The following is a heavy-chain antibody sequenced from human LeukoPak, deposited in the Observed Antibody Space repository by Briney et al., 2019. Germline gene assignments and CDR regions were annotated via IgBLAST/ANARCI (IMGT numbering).Heavy chain of an antibody. J-gene: IGHJ4*02. CDR3: ARNGWGITMVRGVIGY. Sequence: PSETLSLTCAVCGGSFSGYYWSWIRQPPGKGLEWIGEINHSGSTNYNPSLKSRVTISVDTSKNQFSLKLSSVTAADTAVYYCARNGWGITMVRGVIGYWGQGTLVTVSS. D-gene: IGHD3-10*01. V-gene: IGHV4-34*01. CDR2: INHSGST. CDR1: GGSFSGYY.